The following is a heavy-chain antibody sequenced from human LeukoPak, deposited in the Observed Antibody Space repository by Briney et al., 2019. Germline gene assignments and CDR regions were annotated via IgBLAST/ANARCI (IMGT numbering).Heavy chain of an antibody. D-gene: IGHD1-26*01. Sequence: PGGSLRLSCAASGFTFSTYAMHWVRQAPGKGPEYVSAITSNGGSTYYANSVKGRFTISRDNSKNTLYFQMGSLRPEDMAVYYCARVGSWDAFDIWGQGTMVTVSS. J-gene: IGHJ3*02. CDR3: ARVGSWDAFDI. V-gene: IGHV3-64*01. CDR2: ITSNGGST. CDR1: GFTFSTYA.